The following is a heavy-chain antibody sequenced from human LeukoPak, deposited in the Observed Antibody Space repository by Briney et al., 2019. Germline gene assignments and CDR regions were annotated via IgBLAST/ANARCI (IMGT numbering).Heavy chain of an antibody. CDR1: GFTFDDYA. V-gene: IGHV3-9*01. CDR2: ISWNSGSI. Sequence: GGSLRLSCAASGFTFDDYAMHWVRQAPGKGLEWVSGISWNSGSIGYADSVKGRFTISRDNAKNSLYLQMSSLRAEDTALYYCAKDMSYDSSGPTDWGQGTLVTVSS. D-gene: IGHD3-22*01. J-gene: IGHJ4*02. CDR3: AKDMSYDSSGPTD.